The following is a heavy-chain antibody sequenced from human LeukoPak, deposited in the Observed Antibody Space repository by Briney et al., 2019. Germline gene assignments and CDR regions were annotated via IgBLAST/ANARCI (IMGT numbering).Heavy chain of an antibody. CDR1: GFTFSDYY. Sequence: PAGSLRLSCAASGFTFSDYYMNWLRQAPGKGLEWVSYISSSSSYTNYADSVKGRFTISRDNAKNSLYLQMNSLRAEDTAVYYCARETGAAAGDYWGQGTLVTVSS. D-gene: IGHD6-13*01. J-gene: IGHJ4*02. CDR3: ARETGAAAGDY. CDR2: ISSSSSYT. V-gene: IGHV3-11*05.